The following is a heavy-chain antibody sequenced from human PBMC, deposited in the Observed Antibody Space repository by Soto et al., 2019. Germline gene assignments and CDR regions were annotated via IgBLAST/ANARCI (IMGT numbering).Heavy chain of an antibody. J-gene: IGHJ4*02. D-gene: IGHD5-12*01. CDR3: AREGSGYEQLDY. Sequence: GGSRRLACTASGFILGKYWMSWVRQAPGEGLEWVANIKEDGSDKYYVDSVKGRFTISXXXAXXSXXLXXNSXRVXDTAVYFCAREGSGYEQLDYWGQGTPDTVSS. CDR2: IKEDGSDK. V-gene: IGHV3-7*03. CDR1: GFILGKYW.